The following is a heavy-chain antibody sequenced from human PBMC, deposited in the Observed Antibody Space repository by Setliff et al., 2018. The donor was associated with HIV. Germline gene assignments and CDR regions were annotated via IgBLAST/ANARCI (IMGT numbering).Heavy chain of an antibody. CDR2: IYTSGST. V-gene: IGHV4-61*02. CDR1: GGSISSGSYY. CDR3: ARSRGRWQLVIYY. J-gene: IGHJ4*02. Sequence: PSETLSLTCTVSGGSISSGSYYWSWIRQPAGKGLEWTGRIYTSGSTNYNPSLKSRVTISVDTSKNQFSLKLSSVTAADTAVYYCARSRGRWQLVIYYWGQGTLVTVSS. D-gene: IGHD6-6*01.